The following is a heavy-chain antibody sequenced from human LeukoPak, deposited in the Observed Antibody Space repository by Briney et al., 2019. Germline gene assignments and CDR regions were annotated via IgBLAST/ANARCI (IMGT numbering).Heavy chain of an antibody. Sequence: SETLSLTCTVSGGSISSYYWSWIRQPPGKGLEWIGYIYYSGSTNYNPSLKRRVTISVDTSKNQFSLKLTSVTAADTAVYYCARGNYYDSSGYYHSWGQGTLVTVSS. J-gene: IGHJ4*02. V-gene: IGHV4-59*12. CDR2: IYYSGST. CDR1: GGSISSYY. CDR3: ARGNYYDSSGYYHS. D-gene: IGHD3-22*01.